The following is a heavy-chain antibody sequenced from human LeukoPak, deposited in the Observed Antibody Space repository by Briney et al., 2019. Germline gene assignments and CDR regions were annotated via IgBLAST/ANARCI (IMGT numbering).Heavy chain of an antibody. CDR2: ISYDGSNK. Sequence: GRSLRLSCAASGFTFSSYGMHWVRQAPGKGLEWVAVISYDGSNKYYADSVKGRFTISRDNSKNTLYLQMNSLRAEDTAVYYCARAGVTAMVPGPFDYWGQGTLVTISS. J-gene: IGHJ4*02. CDR1: GFTFSSYG. CDR3: ARAGVTAMVPGPFDY. D-gene: IGHD5-18*01. V-gene: IGHV3-30*03.